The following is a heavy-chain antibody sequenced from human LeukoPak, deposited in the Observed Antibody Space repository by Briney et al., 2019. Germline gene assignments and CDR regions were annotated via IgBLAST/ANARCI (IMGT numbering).Heavy chain of an antibody. CDR1: GGSLSGYY. V-gene: IGHV4-34*01. J-gene: IGHJ4*02. D-gene: IGHD3-9*01. CDR3: ARGPGDYDILAAY. CDR2: INHSGST. Sequence: SETLSLTCAVYGGSLSGYYWSWIRQPPGKGLEWIGEINHSGSTNYNPSLKSRVTISVDTSKNQFSLKLSSVTAADTAVYYCARGPGDYDILAAYWGQGTLVTVSS.